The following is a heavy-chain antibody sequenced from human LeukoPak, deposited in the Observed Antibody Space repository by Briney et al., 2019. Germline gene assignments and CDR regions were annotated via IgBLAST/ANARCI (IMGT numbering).Heavy chain of an antibody. J-gene: IGHJ6*03. CDR2: ISGSGGST. V-gene: IGHV3-23*01. CDR1: GFTFSSYG. CDR3: AKFPYYGSGCSYYYYYMDV. Sequence: PGGSLRLSCAASGFTFSSYGMSWVRQAPGKGLEWVSAISGSGGSTYYADSVKGRFTISRDNSKNTLYLQMNSLRAEDTAVYYCAKFPYYGSGCSYYYYYMDVWGKGTTVTISS. D-gene: IGHD3-10*01.